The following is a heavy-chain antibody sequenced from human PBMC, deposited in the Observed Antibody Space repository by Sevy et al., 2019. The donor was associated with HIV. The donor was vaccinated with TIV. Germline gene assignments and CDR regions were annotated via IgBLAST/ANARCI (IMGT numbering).Heavy chain of an antibody. D-gene: IGHD2-21*02. V-gene: IGHV3-20*04. Sequence: GGSLRLSCAASGFTFDDYEMNWVRQTPGKGLEWVSGINWNGATTGYTDSVKGRFAISRDNARNTLSLQMNNLRGEDSVFYYCARRRSCGGDCYYFDNWGQGTLVTVSS. J-gene: IGHJ4*02. CDR2: INWNGATT. CDR1: GFTFDDYE. CDR3: ARRRSCGGDCYYFDN.